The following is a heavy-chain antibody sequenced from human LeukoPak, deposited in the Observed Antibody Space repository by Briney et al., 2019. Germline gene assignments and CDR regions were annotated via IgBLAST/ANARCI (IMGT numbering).Heavy chain of an antibody. CDR3: ARDGIYRPYYYYGMDV. D-gene: IGHD5-12*01. Sequence: GGSLRLSCAASGFTFSSYGMHWVRQAPGKGLEWVAFIRYDGSNKYYADSVKGRFTISRDNSKNTLYLQMDSLRAEDTAVYYCARDGIYRPYYYYGMDVWGQGTTVTVSS. CDR2: IRYDGSNK. V-gene: IGHV3-30*02. CDR1: GFTFSSYG. J-gene: IGHJ6*02.